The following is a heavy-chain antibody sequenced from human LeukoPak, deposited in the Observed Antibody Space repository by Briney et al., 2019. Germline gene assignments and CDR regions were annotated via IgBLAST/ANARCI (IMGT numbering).Heavy chain of an antibody. CDR2: IYYSGST. CDR3: ARHGRDGYNYRGVFDN. D-gene: IGHD5-24*01. J-gene: IGHJ4*02. CDR1: GGSISSYY. V-gene: IGHV4-59*08. Sequence: SETPSLTCTVSGGSISSYYWSWIRQPPGKGLEWIGYIYYSGSTYYNPSLRSRVTISVDTSKNQFSLRLSSVTAADTAVFYCARHGRDGYNYRGVFDNWGQGTLVTVSS.